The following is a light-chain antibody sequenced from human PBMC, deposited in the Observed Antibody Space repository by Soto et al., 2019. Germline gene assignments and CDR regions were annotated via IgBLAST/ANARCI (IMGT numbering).Light chain of an antibody. J-gene: IGLJ1*01. CDR2: EVS. CDR1: SSDIGDSNH. V-gene: IGLV2-14*01. Sequence: QSALTQPASVSGSPGQSITISCTGSSSDIGDSNHVSWYQQHPGKAPKLMIYEVSNRPSGVSNRFSGSKSGNTASLTISGLQSEDEANYYCSSYTSSSTYVFGTGTKLTVL. CDR3: SSYTSSSTYV.